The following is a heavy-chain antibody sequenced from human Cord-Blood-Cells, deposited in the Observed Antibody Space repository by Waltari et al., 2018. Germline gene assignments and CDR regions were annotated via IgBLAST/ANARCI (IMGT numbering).Heavy chain of an antibody. J-gene: IGHJ4*02. CDR1: GFTFSSYG. Sequence: QVQLVESGGGVVQPGRSLRVSCAASGFTFSSYGMHWVRQAPGKGLEWVAVISYDGSNKYYADSVKGRFTISRDNSKNTLYLQMNSLRAEDTAVYYCARGEVVPADIDYWGQGTLVTVSS. CDR2: ISYDGSNK. CDR3: ARGEVVPADIDY. D-gene: IGHD2-2*01. V-gene: IGHV3-30*03.